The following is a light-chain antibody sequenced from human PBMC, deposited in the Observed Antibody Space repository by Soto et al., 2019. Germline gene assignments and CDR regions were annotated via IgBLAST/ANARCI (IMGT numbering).Light chain of an antibody. J-gene: IGKJ2*01. Sequence: EIGVTQSPGTLSLSPGERATLSCRASQSVSSSYLAWYQQKPGQAPRLLIYGASSRATGIPDRFSGSGSGTDFTLTISRLDPEEFAVYYCQQYGSSPYSFGQGTTLQIK. V-gene: IGKV3-20*01. CDR3: QQYGSSPYS. CDR2: GAS. CDR1: QSVSSSY.